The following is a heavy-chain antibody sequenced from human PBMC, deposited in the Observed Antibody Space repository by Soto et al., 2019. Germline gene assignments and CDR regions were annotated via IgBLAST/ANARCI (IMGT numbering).Heavy chain of an antibody. J-gene: IGHJ4*02. Sequence: LSQTFTASGYTIRINVQYWSWNQKHPGKRPEWIGYISYSGIAYYNPSLESRFTISVDPSNNQFSLSLTSVTAADTAVYHCARRIVATETFDYWGQG. CDR1: GYTIRINVQY. CDR3: ARRIVATETFDY. V-gene: IGHV4-31*03. D-gene: IGHD5-12*01. CDR2: ISYSGIA.